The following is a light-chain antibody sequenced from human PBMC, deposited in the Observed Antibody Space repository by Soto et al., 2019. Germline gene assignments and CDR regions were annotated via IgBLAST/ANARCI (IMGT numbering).Light chain of an antibody. J-gene: IGLJ3*02. Sequence: QSVLTQPASVSGSPGQSITISCTGTRSDVGGYNFVSWYQQHPGKVPKLLIYDVTHRPSGVSNRFSASKSANTASLTISGLQAEDEADYYCSSYTNPNTMVFGGGTKLTAL. V-gene: IGLV2-14*01. CDR3: SSYTNPNTMV. CDR1: RSDVGGYNF. CDR2: DVT.